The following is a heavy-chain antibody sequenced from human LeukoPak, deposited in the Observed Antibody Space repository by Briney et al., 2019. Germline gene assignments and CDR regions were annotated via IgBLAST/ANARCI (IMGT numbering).Heavy chain of an antibody. D-gene: IGHD5-18*01. J-gene: IGHJ4*02. CDR1: GFIFSSYD. CDR3: VKGMDIAMVSAFDY. V-gene: IGHV3-64D*09. Sequence: GGSLRLSCSASGFIFSSYDMHWVRQAPGKGLEYVSGITSNGGSTYYADSVKGRFTISRDNSKNTLYLQMSSLRAEDTAVYYCVKGMDIAMVSAFDYWGQGTLVTVSS. CDR2: ITSNGGST.